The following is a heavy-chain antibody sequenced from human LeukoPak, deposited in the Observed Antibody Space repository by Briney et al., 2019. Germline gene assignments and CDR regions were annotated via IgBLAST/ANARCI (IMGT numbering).Heavy chain of an antibody. Sequence: SETLSLTCTVSGGSLSSYYWSWIRQPAGKGLEWIGRIYTSGSTNYNPSLKSRVTISVDKSKNQFSLKLSSVTAAATAVYYCARVATGYSSSWYQRYYYYMDVWGKGTTVTVSS. J-gene: IGHJ6*03. CDR1: GGSLSSYY. CDR3: ARVATGYSSSWYQRYYYYMDV. CDR2: IYTSGST. V-gene: IGHV4-4*07. D-gene: IGHD6-13*01.